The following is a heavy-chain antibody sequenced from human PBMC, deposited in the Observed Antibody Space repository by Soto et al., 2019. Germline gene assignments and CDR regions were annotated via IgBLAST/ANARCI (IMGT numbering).Heavy chain of an antibody. J-gene: IGHJ6*02. V-gene: IGHV3-33*01. CDR2: IWYDGSNK. D-gene: IGHD5-18*01. Sequence: PGGSLRLSCAASGFTFSSYGMHWVRQAPGKGLEWVAVIWYDGSNKYYADSVKGRFTISRDNSKNTLYLQMNSLRAEDTAVYYCARENGYSYGPHYYYYGMDVWGQGTTVTVSS. CDR1: GFTFSSYG. CDR3: ARENGYSYGPHYYYYGMDV.